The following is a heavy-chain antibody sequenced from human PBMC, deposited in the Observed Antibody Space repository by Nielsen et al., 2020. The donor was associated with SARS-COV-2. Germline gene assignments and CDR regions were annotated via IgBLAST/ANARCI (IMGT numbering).Heavy chain of an antibody. V-gene: IGHV3-23*01. CDR3: ARRDDSSGYYLFDY. D-gene: IGHD3-22*01. J-gene: IGHJ4*02. CDR1: GFTFSSYA. Sequence: GGSLRLSCAASGFTFSSYAMGWVRQAPGKGLEWVSAISGSGGTTYYADSVKGRFTISRDNAKNSLYLQMNSLRAEDTALYHCARRDDSSGYYLFDYWGQGTLVIVSS. CDR2: ISGSGGTT.